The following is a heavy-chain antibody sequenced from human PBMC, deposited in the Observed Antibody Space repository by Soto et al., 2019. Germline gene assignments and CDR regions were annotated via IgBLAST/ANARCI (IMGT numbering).Heavy chain of an antibody. CDR1: GGSINSGDYY. CDR3: ARLYTGYEAFDY. D-gene: IGHD5-12*01. J-gene: IGHJ4*02. CDR2: IYYSGST. Sequence: SETLSLTCSVSGGSINSGDYYWSWIRQSPGKGLEWIGYIYYSGSTYYNPSLKSRSTISIDTSKNQFFLNVDSVTAADTAVYYCARLYTGYEAFDYWGQGTLVTVSS. V-gene: IGHV4-30-4*01.